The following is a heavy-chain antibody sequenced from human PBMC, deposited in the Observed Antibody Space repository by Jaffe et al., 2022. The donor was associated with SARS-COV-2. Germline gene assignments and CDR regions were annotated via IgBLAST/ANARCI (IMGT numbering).Heavy chain of an antibody. Sequence: QVQLQESGPGLVKPSQTLSLTCSVSSGSINSDTYYWSWIRHHPGKGLEWIGYFYYSGSTYYNPSLKSRVTISVDTSKNQFSLKLSSVTAADTAVYYCASALTAVTTPWFDPWGQGTLVTVSS. CDR2: FYYSGST. J-gene: IGHJ5*02. CDR3: ASALTAVTTPWFDP. V-gene: IGHV4-31*03. D-gene: IGHD4-4*01. CDR1: SGSINSDTYY.